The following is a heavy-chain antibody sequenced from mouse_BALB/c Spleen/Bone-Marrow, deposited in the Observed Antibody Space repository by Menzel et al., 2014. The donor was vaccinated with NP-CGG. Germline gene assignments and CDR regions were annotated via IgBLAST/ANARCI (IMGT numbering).Heavy chain of an antibody. CDR3: AREDMGYGNYDWFAY. V-gene: IGHV1S41*01. J-gene: IGHJ3*01. CDR2: IAPGSGST. D-gene: IGHD2-1*01. CDR1: GYTFTSYW. Sequence: DLVKPGASVKLSCKASGYTFTSYWINWVKQRPGQGLEWIGRIAPGSGSTYYNEMFKGKATLTVDTSSSTAHIQLSSLSSDDSAVYFCAREDMGYGNYDWFAYWGQGTLVTVSA.